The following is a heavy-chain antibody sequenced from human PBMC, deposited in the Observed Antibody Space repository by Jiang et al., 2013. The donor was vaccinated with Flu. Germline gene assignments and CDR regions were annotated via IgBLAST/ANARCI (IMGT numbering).Heavy chain of an antibody. D-gene: IGHD6-19*01. CDR1: GLIFDIYG. Sequence: QLLESGGGVVRPGRSLRLSCAASGLIFDIYGMHWVRQVPGKGLEWVASISYDGNXKKYADSVKGRLTISRDNSENTVSLEMNSLRPEDTAIYYCAKGQTVAGEFDSWGQGSLVTVSP. J-gene: IGHJ4*01. CDR3: AKGQTVAGEFDS. CDR2: ISYDGNXK. V-gene: IGHV3-30*18.